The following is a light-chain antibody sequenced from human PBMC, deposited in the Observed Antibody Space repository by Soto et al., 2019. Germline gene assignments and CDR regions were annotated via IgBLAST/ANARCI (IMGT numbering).Light chain of an antibody. CDR3: QQYNTDST. Sequence: DIQMTKSPSTLSASVGDSVTITCRARQNIRNWLAWYQHKPGKAPNPLIYDSSSLKSGGPARFIGSGSGTEFTLTISIQQPDDFSTCYCQQYNTDSTFGQGTRLEIK. CDR2: DSS. J-gene: IGKJ5*01. V-gene: IGKV1-5*01. CDR1: QNIRNW.